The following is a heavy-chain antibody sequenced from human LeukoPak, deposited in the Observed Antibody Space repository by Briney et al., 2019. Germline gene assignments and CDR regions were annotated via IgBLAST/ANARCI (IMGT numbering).Heavy chain of an antibody. CDR3: AREKGYCSSTSCYKHWFDP. V-gene: IGHV4-34*01. D-gene: IGHD2-2*02. Sequence: PSETLSLTCAVYGGSFSGYYWSWIRQPPGKGLEWIGEINHSGSTNYNPSLKSRVTISVDTSKNQFSLKLSSVTAADTAVYYCAREKGYCSSTSCYKHWFDPWGQGTLVTVSS. J-gene: IGHJ5*02. CDR1: GGSFSGYY. CDR2: INHSGST.